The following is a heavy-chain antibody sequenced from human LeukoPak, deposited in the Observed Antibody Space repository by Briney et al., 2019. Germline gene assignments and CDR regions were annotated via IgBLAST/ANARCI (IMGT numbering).Heavy chain of an antibody. D-gene: IGHD2-2*01. CDR2: IIPILGIA. Sequence: SVKVSCKASGGTFSSYTISWVRQAPGQGLEWMGRIIPILGIANYAQKFQGRVTITADKSTSTAYMELSSLRSEDTAVYYCVRAEIVVAPGWFDSWGQGTLVSVSS. J-gene: IGHJ5*01. V-gene: IGHV1-69*02. CDR3: VRAEIVVAPGWFDS. CDR1: GGTFSSYT.